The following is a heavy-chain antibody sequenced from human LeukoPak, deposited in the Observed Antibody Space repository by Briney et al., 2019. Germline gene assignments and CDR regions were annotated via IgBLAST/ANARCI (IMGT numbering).Heavy chain of an antibody. Sequence: GGSLRLSCSGSGFTFSDYDMNWIRQAPGKGLEWVSSVSTSGTTIKYADFMKGRSTVSRDNAKNSIYLQMNSLRAEDTAVYYCTREDLRVTSFGVVIALDSWGQGTAVTVSS. D-gene: IGHD3-3*01. CDR1: GFTFSDYD. CDR2: VSTSGTTI. V-gene: IGHV3-11*04. CDR3: TREDLRVTSFGVVIALDS. J-gene: IGHJ4*02.